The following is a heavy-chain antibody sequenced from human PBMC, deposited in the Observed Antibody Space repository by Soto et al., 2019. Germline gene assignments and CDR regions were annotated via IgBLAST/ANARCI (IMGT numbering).Heavy chain of an antibody. D-gene: IGHD1-7*01. Sequence: SETLSLTWTVSGGCISSYRWSWIWQPACKGLEWIVRISNNGNTQYNPSLMSRVTVSVDTSRNQFFLNLHSVTAADSAVYFCGIESGETWDYEAYWGQGTPVTVSS. CDR3: GIESGETWDYEAY. J-gene: IGHJ4*02. CDR1: GGCISSYR. CDR2: ISNNGNT. V-gene: IGHV4-4*07.